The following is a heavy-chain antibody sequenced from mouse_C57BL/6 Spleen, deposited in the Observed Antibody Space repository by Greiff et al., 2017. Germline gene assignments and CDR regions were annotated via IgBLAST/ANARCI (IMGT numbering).Heavy chain of an antibody. D-gene: IGHD2-4*01. V-gene: IGHV1-82*01. CDR1: GYAFSSSW. CDR3: AGSYDYDDY. Sequence: VKLMESGPELVKPGASVKISCKASGYAFSSSWMNWVKQRPGKGLEWIGRIYPGDGDTNYNGKFKGKATLTADKSSSTAYMQLSSLTSEDSAVYFCAGSYDYDDYWGQGTTLTVSS. CDR2: IYPGDGDT. J-gene: IGHJ2*01.